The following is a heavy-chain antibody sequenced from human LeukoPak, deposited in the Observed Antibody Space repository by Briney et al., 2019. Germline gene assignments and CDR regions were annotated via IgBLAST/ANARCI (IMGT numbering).Heavy chain of an antibody. Sequence: ASVKLSCKVARYTLTELSMHWGRQAPGNGRGGRGGFDTEDGETIYAQKFQGRVTMTEDTSTDTAYMELSSLRSEDTAVYYCATDRGYSCGAPYNCFDPWGQGTLVTVSS. J-gene: IGHJ5*02. D-gene: IGHD6-19*01. V-gene: IGHV1-24*01. CDR1: RYTLTELS. CDR2: FDTEDGET. CDR3: ATDRGYSCGAPYNCFDP.